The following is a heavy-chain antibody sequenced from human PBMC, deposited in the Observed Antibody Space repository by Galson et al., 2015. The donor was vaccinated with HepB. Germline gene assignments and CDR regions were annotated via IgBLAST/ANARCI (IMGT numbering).Heavy chain of an antibody. V-gene: IGHV6-1*01. Sequence: CAISGDSVSSKSVAWNWVRQSPSRGLEWLGRTYLRSRWSSEYAVSVKGRITVNADTCKNQFSLQLSSVTPEDTAVYYCARDLADGMDVWGQGTTVTVSS. CDR1: GDSVSSKSVA. CDR3: ARDLADGMDV. J-gene: IGHJ6*02. D-gene: IGHD6-19*01. CDR2: TYLRSRWSS.